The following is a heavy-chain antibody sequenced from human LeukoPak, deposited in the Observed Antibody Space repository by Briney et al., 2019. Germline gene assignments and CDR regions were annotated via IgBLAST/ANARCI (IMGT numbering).Heavy chain of an antibody. CDR2: IWYDGSNK. CDR1: GFTFSSYG. J-gene: IGHJ3*02. D-gene: IGHD2-21*02. Sequence: GGSLRLSCAASGFTFSSYGMHWVRQAPGKGLEWVPVIWYDGSNKYYADSVKGRFTISRDNSKNTLYLQMNSLRAEDTAVYYCARGGDLSPDAFDIWGQGTMVTVSS. V-gene: IGHV3-33*01. CDR3: ARGGDLSPDAFDI.